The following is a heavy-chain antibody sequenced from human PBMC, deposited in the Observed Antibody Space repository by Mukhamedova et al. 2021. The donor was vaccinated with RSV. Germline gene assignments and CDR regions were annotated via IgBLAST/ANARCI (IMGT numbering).Heavy chain of an antibody. D-gene: IGHD5-24*01. CDR2: IYSGGSST. V-gene: IGHV3-23*03. J-gene: IGHJ4*02. Sequence: GKGLEWVSVIYSGGSSTYYADSVKGRFTISRDNSKNTLYLQMNSLRAEDTAVYYCAKAPQDGWNYADYWGQGTLVTVSS. CDR3: AKAPQDGWNYADY.